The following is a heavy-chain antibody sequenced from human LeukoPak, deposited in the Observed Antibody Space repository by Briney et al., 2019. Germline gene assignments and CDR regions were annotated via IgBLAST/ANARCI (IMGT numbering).Heavy chain of an antibody. CDR3: ARDGASLRYFDWLNAYNWFDP. V-gene: IGHV1-69*06. Sequence: SVKVSCKASGGTFSSYAISWVRQAPGQGLGWMGGIIPIFGTANYAQKFQGRVTITADKSTSTAYMELSSLRSEDTAVYYCARDGASLRYFDWLNAYNWFDPWGQGTLVTVSS. CDR1: GGTFSSYA. D-gene: IGHD3-9*01. CDR2: IIPIFGTA. J-gene: IGHJ5*02.